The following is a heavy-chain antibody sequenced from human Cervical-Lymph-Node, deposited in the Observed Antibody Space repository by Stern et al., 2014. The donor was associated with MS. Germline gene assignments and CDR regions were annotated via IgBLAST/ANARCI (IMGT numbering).Heavy chain of an antibody. D-gene: IGHD3-9*01. Sequence: VQLVESGAEVKKPGSSVKVSCKASGGTFSTYTISWVRQAPGQGLEWMGGIIPMFGAADYAQKFQGRVTITADESTRTGYMELSSLTSEDTAVYYCARGARGASSGVYFDSWGQGTLVAVSS. J-gene: IGHJ4*02. V-gene: IGHV1-69*01. CDR3: ARGARGASSGVYFDS. CDR1: GGTFSTYT. CDR2: IIPMFGAA.